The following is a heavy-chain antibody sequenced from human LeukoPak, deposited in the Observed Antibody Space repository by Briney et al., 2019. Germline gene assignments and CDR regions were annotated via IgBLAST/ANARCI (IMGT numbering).Heavy chain of an antibody. CDR1: GFTFSSYS. CDR2: ISSSSSTI. CDR3: ARDIVVMPQPWFDP. Sequence: GGSLRLSCAASGFTFSSYSMNWVRQAPGKGLEWVSYISSSSSTIYYADSVKGRFTISRDNAKNSLYLQMNSLRAEDTAVYYCARDIVVMPQPWFDPWGQGTLVTVSS. V-gene: IGHV3-48*04. D-gene: IGHD2-15*01. J-gene: IGHJ5*02.